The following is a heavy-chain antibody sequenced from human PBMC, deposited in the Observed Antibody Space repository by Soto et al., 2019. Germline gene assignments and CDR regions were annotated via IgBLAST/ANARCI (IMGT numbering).Heavy chain of an antibody. Sequence: SETLSLTCAVSGYSTSSGYYWGWLRQPQGKGLEWSGSIYHGGSTYYNPSLNRRITLPIDMTNNPVSLILNSGPAADPAVYYCSRVGPWVPNSQSRIPYTFENWFDPWGQGTLVTVSS. D-gene: IGHD3-16*01. J-gene: IGHJ5*02. CDR3: SRVGPWVPNSQSRIPYTFENWFDP. V-gene: IGHV4-38-2*01. CDR1: GYSTSSGYY. CDR2: IYHGGST.